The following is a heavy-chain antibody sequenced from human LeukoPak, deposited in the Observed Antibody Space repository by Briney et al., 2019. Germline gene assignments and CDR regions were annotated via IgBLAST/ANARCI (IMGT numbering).Heavy chain of an antibody. V-gene: IGHV3-11*05. CDR1: GFTFTDSY. CDR3: ARDQHRAFDI. CDR2: ISGSGDDT. J-gene: IGHJ3*02. D-gene: IGHD6-13*01. Sequence: GGSLRLSCAASGFTFTDSYMTWVRQAPGKGLEWLSYISGSGDDTNYADSVRGRFTISRDNAKNSLYLQMNSLRAEDTALYYCARDQHRAFDIWGQGTMVTVSS.